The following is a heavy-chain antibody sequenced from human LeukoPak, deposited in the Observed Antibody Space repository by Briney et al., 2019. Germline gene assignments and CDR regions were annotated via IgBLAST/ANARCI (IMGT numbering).Heavy chain of an antibody. D-gene: IGHD3-16*01. CDR2: ISAYNGNT. CDR1: GYTCTSYG. J-gene: IGHJ6*02. Sequence: ASVKVSCKASGYTCTSYGISWVRQAPGQGLEWMGWISAYNGNTNYEQKLQSRVTMTTDTSTSTAYMELRSLRSDDTAVYYCVLGESYYGMYVWGQGTTVTVSS. V-gene: IGHV1-18*01. CDR3: VLGESYYGMYV.